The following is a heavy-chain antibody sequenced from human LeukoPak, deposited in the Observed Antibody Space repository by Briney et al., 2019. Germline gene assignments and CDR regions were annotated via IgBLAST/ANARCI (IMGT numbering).Heavy chain of an antibody. CDR2: IYTSGST. Sequence: SETLSLTCAVSGGSISSYYWSWIRQPPGKGLEWIGYIYTSGSTNYNPSLKSRVTISVDTSKNQFSLKLSSVTAADTAVYYCARAPRFGELCFDYWGQGTLVTVSS. CDR1: GGSISSYY. D-gene: IGHD3-10*01. CDR3: ARAPRFGELCFDY. J-gene: IGHJ4*02. V-gene: IGHV4-4*09.